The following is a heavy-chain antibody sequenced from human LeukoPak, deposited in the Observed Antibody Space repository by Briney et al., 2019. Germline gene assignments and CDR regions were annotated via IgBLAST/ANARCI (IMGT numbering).Heavy chain of an antibody. CDR3: ATGNIVVVPAAMDV. J-gene: IGHJ6*04. Sequence: VASVKVSCKASGGTFSSYAISWVRQAPGQGLEWMGGIIPIFGTANYAQKFQGRVTITTDESTSTAYMELSSLRSEDTAVYYCATGNIVVVPAAMDVWGKGTTVTVSS. CDR2: IIPIFGTA. D-gene: IGHD2-2*01. CDR1: GGTFSSYA. V-gene: IGHV1-69*05.